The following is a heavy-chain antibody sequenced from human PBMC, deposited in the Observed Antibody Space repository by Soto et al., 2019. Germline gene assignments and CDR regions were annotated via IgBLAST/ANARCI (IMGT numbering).Heavy chain of an antibody. CDR2: ITSGLTT. CDR3: ARDTSHGVTIGGLDS. CDR1: GFSFGGYN. V-gene: IGHV3-48*02. D-gene: IGHD3-16*01. J-gene: IGHJ4*02. Sequence: EVQLVESGGGLVHPGGSLRLSCAASGFSFGGYNMNWVRQAPGKGLEWVSHITSGLTTHYADFVQGRFTISRDNAKNSLYLEMNDLRDEDTAVYYCARDTSHGVTIGGLDSWGQGTLVTVSS.